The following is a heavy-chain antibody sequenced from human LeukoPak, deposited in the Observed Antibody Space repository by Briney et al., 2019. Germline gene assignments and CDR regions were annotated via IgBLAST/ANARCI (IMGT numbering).Heavy chain of an antibody. CDR3: ASVRAYYYDSSGYRSDY. V-gene: IGHV4-31*03. Sequence: KASQTLSLTCTVSGGSISSGGYYWSWIRQHPGKGLEWIGYIYYSGSTYYNPSLKSRVTISVDTSKNQFSLKLSSVTAADTAVYYCASVRAYYYDSSGYRSDYWGQGTLVTVSS. D-gene: IGHD3-22*01. J-gene: IGHJ4*02. CDR1: GGSISSGGYY. CDR2: IYYSGST.